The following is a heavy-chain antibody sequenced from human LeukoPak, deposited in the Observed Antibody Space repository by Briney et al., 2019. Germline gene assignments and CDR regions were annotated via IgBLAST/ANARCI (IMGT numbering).Heavy chain of an antibody. Sequence: GRSLRLSCTTSGFTFGDYAMSWFRQAPGKGLEWVGFIRSKAYGGTTEYAASVKGRFTISRDDYKGIASLQMNSLKTEDTAVYYCTRVLAEAGRWFDPWGQGTLVTVS. J-gene: IGHJ5*02. CDR2: IRSKAYGGTT. CDR1: GFTFGDYA. CDR3: TRVLAEAGRWFDP. D-gene: IGHD6-13*01. V-gene: IGHV3-49*03.